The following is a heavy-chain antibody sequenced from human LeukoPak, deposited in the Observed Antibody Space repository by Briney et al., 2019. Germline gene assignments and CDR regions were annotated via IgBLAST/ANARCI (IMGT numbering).Heavy chain of an antibody. V-gene: IGHV1-8*01. CDR1: GYTFTSYD. Sequence: GASVKVSCKASGYTFTSYDINWVRQATGQGLEWMGWMNPNSGNTGYAQKFQGRVTMTRNTSISTAYMELSSLRSEDTAVYYCARVDWDDSSGYYFLFDYWGQGTLVTVSS. D-gene: IGHD3-22*01. CDR2: MNPNSGNT. CDR3: ARVDWDDSSGYYFLFDY. J-gene: IGHJ4*02.